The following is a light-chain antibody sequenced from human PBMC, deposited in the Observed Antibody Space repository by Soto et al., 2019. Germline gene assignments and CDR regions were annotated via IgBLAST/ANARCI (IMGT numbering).Light chain of an antibody. Sequence: EIVLTRSPATLSLSPGERAALAGRASQSVSSYLAWYQQKPGQAPRLLIYDASNRATGIPARFSGSGSGTDFTLTISSLQSEDFAVYYCQQYNNWPLTFGQGTRLEIK. CDR1: QSVSSY. CDR2: DAS. V-gene: IGKV3-11*01. J-gene: IGKJ5*01. CDR3: QQYNNWPLT.